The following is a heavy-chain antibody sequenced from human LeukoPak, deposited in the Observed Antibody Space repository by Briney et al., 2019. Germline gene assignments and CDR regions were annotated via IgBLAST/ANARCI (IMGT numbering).Heavy chain of an antibody. V-gene: IGHV1-18*01. CDR2: ISAYNGNT. CDR1: GYTFTSYG. D-gene: IGHD2-15*01. CDR3: AREKGVVVAHTNSGNWFDP. Sequence: GASVKVSCKASGYTFTSYGISWVRQAPGQGLEWMGWISAYNGNTNYAQKLQGGVTMTTDTSTSTAYMELRSLRSDDTAVYYCAREKGVVVAHTNSGNWFDPWGQGTLVTVSS. J-gene: IGHJ5*02.